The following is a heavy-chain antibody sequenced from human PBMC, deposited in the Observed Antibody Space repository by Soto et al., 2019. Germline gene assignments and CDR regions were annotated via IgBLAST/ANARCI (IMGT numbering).Heavy chain of an antibody. CDR1: GFTFSSDA. CDR2: ISGSGGST. J-gene: IGHJ5*02. D-gene: IGHD3-3*01. V-gene: IGHV3-23*01. Sequence: GVSLRLSCAASGFTFSSDAMSWVRQAPGKGLEWVSAISGSGGSTYYADSVKGRFTISRDNSKNTLYLQMNSLRAEDTAVYYCDVLRFFGGVKSSSNWFDAWGQGTLVTVSS. CDR3: DVLRFFGGVKSSSNWFDA.